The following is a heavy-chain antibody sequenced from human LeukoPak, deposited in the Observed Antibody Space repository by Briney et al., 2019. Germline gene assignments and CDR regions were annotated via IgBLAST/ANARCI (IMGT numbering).Heavy chain of an antibody. CDR1: GFTFGDYA. CDR2: IRSKAYGGTT. J-gene: IGHJ4*02. V-gene: IGHV3-49*04. CDR3: TRSYGFWSGYFDY. D-gene: IGHD3-3*01. Sequence: GGSLRLSCTASGFTFGDYAMSWVRQAPGKGLEWVGFIRSKAYGGTTEYAASVKGRFTISRDDSKSIAYLQVNSLKTEDTAVYYCTRSYGFWSGYFDYWGQGTLVTVSS.